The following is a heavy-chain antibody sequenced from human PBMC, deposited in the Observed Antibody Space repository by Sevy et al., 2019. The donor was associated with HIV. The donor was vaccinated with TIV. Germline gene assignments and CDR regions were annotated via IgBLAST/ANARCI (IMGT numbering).Heavy chain of an antibody. CDR2: INPNTRAT. D-gene: IGHD3-22*01. CDR3: AKLLILVDDGFDV. CDR1: GYTFTDYY. Sequence: GAVKVSCKASGYTFTDYYLHWLRQAPGQGLEWMGWINPNTRATNYAQKFKGRVTMTRDTSMSTAFMDLTRLRSDDTAVYYCAKLLILVDDGFDVWGQGTVVAVSS. J-gene: IGHJ3*01. V-gene: IGHV1-2*02.